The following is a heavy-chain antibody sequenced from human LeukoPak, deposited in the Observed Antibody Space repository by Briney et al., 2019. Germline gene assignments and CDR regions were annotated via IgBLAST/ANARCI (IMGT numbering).Heavy chain of an antibody. CDR3: ARVGSWLRLYYYYYMDV. CDR2: IYTSGST. V-gene: IGHV4-4*07. CDR1: GGSISSYY. D-gene: IGHD6-13*01. Sequence: PSETLSLTCTVSGGSISSYYWSWIRQPAGKGLEWIGRIYTSGSTNYNPSLKSRVTISVDTSKNQFSLKLSSVTAADTAVYYCARVGSWLRLYYYYYMDVWGKGTTVTVSS. J-gene: IGHJ6*03.